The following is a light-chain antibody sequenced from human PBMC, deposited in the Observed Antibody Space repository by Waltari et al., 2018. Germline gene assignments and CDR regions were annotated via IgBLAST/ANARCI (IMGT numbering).Light chain of an antibody. V-gene: IGKV4-1*01. CDR2: WAS. CDR1: QSVLHSSNNNNY. J-gene: IGKJ2*01. CDR3: QQYFRAPYT. Sequence: DIVMTQSPDSLAVSLGERAPITCQSNQSVLHSSNNNNYLAWYQQKQSQPPKPLIYWASTRDCGVPDRFSGSGSGTDFTLTISSLQAEDVAVYYCQQYFRAPYTFGQGTKLEIK.